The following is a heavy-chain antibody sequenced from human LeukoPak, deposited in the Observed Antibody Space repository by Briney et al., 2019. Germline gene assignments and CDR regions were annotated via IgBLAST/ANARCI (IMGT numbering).Heavy chain of an antibody. J-gene: IGHJ3*02. Sequence: PGRSLRLSCATSGFTFNTYAIHWVRQAPGKGLEWVAVISYDGSNKYYADSVKGRFTISRDNSKNTLYLQMNSLRAEDTAVYYCARGLVGSTFEAFDRWGQGTMVTVSS. CDR2: ISYDGSNK. V-gene: IGHV3-30*04. D-gene: IGHD1-26*01. CDR1: GFTFNTYA. CDR3: ARGLVGSTFEAFDR.